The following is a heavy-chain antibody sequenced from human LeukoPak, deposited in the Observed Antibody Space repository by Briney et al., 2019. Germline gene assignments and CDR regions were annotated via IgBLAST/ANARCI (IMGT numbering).Heavy chain of an antibody. CDR3: ARGLLWFGEFTYYFDY. D-gene: IGHD3-10*01. CDR2: IYHSGST. J-gene: IGHJ4*02. Sequence: SQTLSLTCAVSGGSISSGGYSWSWIRQPPGKGLEWIGYIYHSGSTYYNLSLKSRVTISVDRSKNQFSLKLSSVTAADTAVYCCARGLLWFGEFTYYFDYWGQGTLVTVSS. V-gene: IGHV4-30-2*01. CDR1: GGSISSGGYS.